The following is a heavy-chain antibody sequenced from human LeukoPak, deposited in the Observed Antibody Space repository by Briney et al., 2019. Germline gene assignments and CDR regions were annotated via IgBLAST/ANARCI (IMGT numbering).Heavy chain of an antibody. V-gene: IGHV3-9*03. CDR2: ISWNSGSI. CDR1: GFTFDDYA. D-gene: IGHD4/OR15-4a*01. Sequence: GGSLRLSCAASGFTFDDYAMHWVRRAPGKGLEWVSGISWNSGSIGYADSVKGRFTISRDNAKNSLYLQMNSLRAEDMALYYCARRAGAYSHPYDYWGQGTLVTVSS. CDR3: ARRAGAYSHPYDY. J-gene: IGHJ4*02.